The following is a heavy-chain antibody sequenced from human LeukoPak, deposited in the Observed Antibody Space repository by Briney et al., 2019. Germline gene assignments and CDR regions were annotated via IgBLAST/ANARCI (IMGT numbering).Heavy chain of an antibody. D-gene: IGHD6-19*01. Sequence: SETLSLTCAVSGGSISYYYWSWIRQPPGKGLEWIGYIYSSGSTDYNPSLKSRVTISVDTSKNQFSLKLSSGTAADTAVYYCARAVAAPVKFDYWGQGTLVTVSS. J-gene: IGHJ4*02. CDR3: ARAVAAPVKFDY. V-gene: IGHV4-59*08. CDR2: IYSSGST. CDR1: GGSISYYY.